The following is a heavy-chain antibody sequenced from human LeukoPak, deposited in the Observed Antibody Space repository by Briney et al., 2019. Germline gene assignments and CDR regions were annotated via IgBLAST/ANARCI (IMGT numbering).Heavy chain of an antibody. V-gene: IGHV3-21*01. D-gene: IGHD3-10*02. CDR2: ISGSSSDI. CDR1: EFTFRSYS. CDR3: AELGITMIGGV. Sequence: GGSLRLSWAGSEFTFRSYSMNWVRQAPGKGLEWVSSISGSSSDIYYADSVKGRFTISRDNSKNSLYLQMNSLRAEDTAVYYCAELGITMIGGVWGKGTTVTISS. J-gene: IGHJ6*04.